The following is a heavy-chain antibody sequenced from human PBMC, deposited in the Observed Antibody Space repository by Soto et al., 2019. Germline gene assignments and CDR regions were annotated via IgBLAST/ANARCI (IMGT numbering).Heavy chain of an antibody. Sequence: QLQLQESGPGLVKPSETLSLTCTVSGGSISSSSYYWGWIRQPPGKGLEWIGSIYYSGSTYYNPSLKRRVTISVDTSKNQFSLKLSSVTAADTAVYYCALHTDWYYYYGMDVWGQGTTVTVSS. D-gene: IGHD2-21*01. CDR1: GGSISSSSYY. J-gene: IGHJ6*02. V-gene: IGHV4-39*01. CDR3: ALHTDWYYYYGMDV. CDR2: IYYSGST.